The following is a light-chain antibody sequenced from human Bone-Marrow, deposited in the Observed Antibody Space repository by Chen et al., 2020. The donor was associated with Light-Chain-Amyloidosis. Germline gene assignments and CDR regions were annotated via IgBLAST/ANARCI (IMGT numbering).Light chain of an antibody. CDR2: RDT. J-gene: IGLJ2*01. CDR3: QSADSSGTYEVI. CDR1: DLPTKY. V-gene: IGLV3-25*03. Sequence: SYQLKQPPSVSVSPGQTARITCSGDDLPTKYAYWYQQKPGQAPVLVIHRDTERPSGISVRFSGSSSGTTATLTISGVQAEDEADYHCQSADSSGTYEVIFGGGTKLTVL.